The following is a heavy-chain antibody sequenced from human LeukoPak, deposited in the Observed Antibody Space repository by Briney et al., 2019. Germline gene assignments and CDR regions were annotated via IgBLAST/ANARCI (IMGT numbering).Heavy chain of an antibody. CDR2: ISANSGGT. CDR3: ARADLLYCSITSCSSFDY. J-gene: IGHJ4*02. D-gene: IGHD2-2*01. V-gene: IGHV1-2*02. Sequence: ASVKVSCKASGYTFTSYGISWVRQAPGQGLEWMGLISANSGGTDYAQRFQGRVTMTRDTSITTAYMEMNSLNSDDTGVYYCARADLLYCSITSCSSFDYWGQGTLVTVSS. CDR1: GYTFTSYG.